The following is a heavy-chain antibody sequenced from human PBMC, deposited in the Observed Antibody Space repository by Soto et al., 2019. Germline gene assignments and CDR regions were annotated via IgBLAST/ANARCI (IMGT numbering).Heavy chain of an antibody. CDR2: IDSRSGTI. CDR3: TRALLTARS. V-gene: IGHV3-48*02. Sequence: PGEAWRVWWGGSGGXLRRCCMIWGRRAPGKGLEWISYIDSRSGTIYYADSVKGRFTISRDNAKNSLYLQMSSLRDETTAAYNYTRALLTARSRG. J-gene: IGHJ5*01. D-gene: IGHD2-15*01. CDR1: GGXLRRCC.